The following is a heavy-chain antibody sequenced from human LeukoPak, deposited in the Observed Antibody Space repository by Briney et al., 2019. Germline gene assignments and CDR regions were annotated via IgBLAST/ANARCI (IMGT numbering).Heavy chain of an antibody. CDR2: VRYDGSDK. CDR1: GFMFSSYG. J-gene: IGHJ4*02. CDR3: AKSGYYDSTGYYYYFDY. D-gene: IGHD3-22*01. Sequence: AGSLRLSCTATGFMFSSYGMHWVRQAPGKGLEWVAFVRYDGSDKYYADSVKGRFTISRDNSKNTLYLQMNSLRAEDTAVYYCAKSGYYDSTGYYYYFDYWGQGTLVTVSS. V-gene: IGHV3-30*02.